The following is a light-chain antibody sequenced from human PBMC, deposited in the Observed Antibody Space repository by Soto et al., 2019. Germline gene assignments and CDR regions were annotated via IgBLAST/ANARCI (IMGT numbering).Light chain of an antibody. CDR3: LQDYSYPYT. CDR1: QDIKND. Sequence: AIQMTQSPSSLSASVGDRVTITCRASQDIKNDLGWYQQKPGRAPKLLMYAASTLHTAVPLRFSGSGSGSDFTLTISSLQPEDFATYYCLQDYSYPYTFGQGTTLEIK. CDR2: AAS. J-gene: IGKJ2*01. V-gene: IGKV1-6*01.